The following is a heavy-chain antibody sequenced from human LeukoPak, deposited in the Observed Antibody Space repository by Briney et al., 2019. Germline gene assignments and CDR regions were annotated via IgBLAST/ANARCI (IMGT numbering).Heavy chain of an antibody. V-gene: IGHV5-51*01. J-gene: IGHJ3*02. Sequence: GESLKISCQGSGYRFINFWIGGARQTPGKGLEWMGIIHPGDSDTRYSPSFEGQVTISVDKSISTAYLQWSSLKASDTAMYYCARRGLLGYCSGATCYDAFEIWGQGIMVTVSS. CDR3: ARRGLLGYCSGATCYDAFEI. D-gene: IGHD2-15*01. CDR2: IHPGDSDT. CDR1: GYRFINFW.